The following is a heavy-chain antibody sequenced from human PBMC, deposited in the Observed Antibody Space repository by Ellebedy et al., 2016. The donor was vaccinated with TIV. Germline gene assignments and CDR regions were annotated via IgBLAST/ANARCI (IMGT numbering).Heavy chain of an antibody. J-gene: IGHJ4*02. Sequence: GESLKISXAASGFTFSNAWMSWVRQAPGKGLEWVGRIKSKTDGGTTDYAAPVKGRFTISRDDSKNTLYLQMNSLKTEDTAVYYCTTDWDTAMGYFDYWGQGTLVTVSS. V-gene: IGHV3-15*01. D-gene: IGHD5-18*01. CDR1: GFTFSNAW. CDR3: TTDWDTAMGYFDY. CDR2: IKSKTDGGTT.